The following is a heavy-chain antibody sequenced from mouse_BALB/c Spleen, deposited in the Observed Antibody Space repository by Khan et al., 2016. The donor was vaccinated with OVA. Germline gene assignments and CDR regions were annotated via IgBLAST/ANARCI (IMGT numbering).Heavy chain of an antibody. CDR3: ARVYGGDFDY. D-gene: IGHD2-10*02. CDR1: GYSITSDYA. CDR2: ISYSGNT. Sequence: EVQLQESGPGLVKPSQSLSLTCTVTGYSITSDYAWNWIRQFPGNKLEWMGHISYSGNTKYNPSLTSRISVTRDTSKNPIFLQLNSVTAEDTATYYCARVYGGDFDYWGQGTTLTVSS. V-gene: IGHV3-2*02. J-gene: IGHJ2*01.